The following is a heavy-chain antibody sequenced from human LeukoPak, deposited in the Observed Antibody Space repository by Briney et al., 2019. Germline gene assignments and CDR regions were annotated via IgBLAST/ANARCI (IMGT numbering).Heavy chain of an antibody. V-gene: IGHV4-38-2*02. CDR2: IYHSGST. Sequence: SETLSLTCTISGYSISSGYYWGWIRQPPGKGLEWIGSIYHSGSTYYNPSLKSRVTISVDTSKNQFSPKLTSVTAADTAVYYCARAIAARRRVGWDYFDYWGQGTLVTVSS. D-gene: IGHD6-6*01. J-gene: IGHJ4*02. CDR1: GYSISSGYY. CDR3: ARAIAARRRVGWDYFDY.